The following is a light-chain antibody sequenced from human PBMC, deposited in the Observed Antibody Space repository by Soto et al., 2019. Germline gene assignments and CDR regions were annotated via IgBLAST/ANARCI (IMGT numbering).Light chain of an antibody. J-gene: IGKJ2*01. CDR2: GAS. CDR1: QSVSSSY. V-gene: IGKV3-20*01. Sequence: EIVLTQSPGTLSLSPGERATLSCRASQSVSSSYLAWYQQKPGQAPRLLIYGASSRATGIPDRFSGSGPGTDFTLTISRLEPEDFAVYYCQQYGSSPMSTFGQGTKLEIK. CDR3: QQYGSSPMST.